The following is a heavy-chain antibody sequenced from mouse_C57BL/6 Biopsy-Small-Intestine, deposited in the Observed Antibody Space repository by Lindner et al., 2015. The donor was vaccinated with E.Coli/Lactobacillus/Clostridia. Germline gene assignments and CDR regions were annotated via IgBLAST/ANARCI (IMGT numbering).Heavy chain of an antibody. CDR2: VNPNNGGT. CDR3: ARGGIYDGYFLYAMDY. J-gene: IGHJ4*01. V-gene: IGHV1-22*01. Sequence: EVQLQESGPELVKPGASVMMSCKASGYTFSDFNMYWVKQSHGKSLDWIGYVNPNNGGTTYNHKFKGKATLTVNKSSSTAYMELRSLTSEDSAACYCARGGIYDGYFLYAMDYWGQGPSVTVSS. CDR1: GYTFSDFN. D-gene: IGHD2-3*01.